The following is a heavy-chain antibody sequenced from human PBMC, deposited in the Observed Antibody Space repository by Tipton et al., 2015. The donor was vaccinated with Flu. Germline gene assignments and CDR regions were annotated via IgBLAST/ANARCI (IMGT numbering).Heavy chain of an antibody. J-gene: IGHJ4*02. V-gene: IGHV3-66*02. CDR3: ARDPDAYYYDSDDYSFAN. CDR1: GFTVSSSY. Sequence: SLRLSCAPSGFTVSSSYMNWVRRAPGKGLEWVSLIYGDGTTFYADSVKGRFTVSRDDSQNTLYLQMNRLRTDDTAVYYCARDPDAYYYDSDDYSFANWGQGTLVTVS. CDR2: IYGDGTT. D-gene: IGHD3-22*01.